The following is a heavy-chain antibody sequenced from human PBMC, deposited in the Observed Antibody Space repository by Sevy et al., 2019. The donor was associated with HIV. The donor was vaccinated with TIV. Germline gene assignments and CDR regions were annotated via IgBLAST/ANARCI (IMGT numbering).Heavy chain of an antibody. J-gene: IGHJ3*02. D-gene: IGHD3-3*01. CDR1: GYTFTSYG. Sequence: GPSVKVSCKASGYTFTSYGISWVRQAPGQGLEWMGWISAYNGNTNYAQKLQGRVTMTTDTSTSTAYMELRSLRSDDTAVYYCARDLNYDFWSGYYLHDAFDIWGQGTMVTVSS. V-gene: IGHV1-18*01. CDR2: ISAYNGNT. CDR3: ARDLNYDFWSGYYLHDAFDI.